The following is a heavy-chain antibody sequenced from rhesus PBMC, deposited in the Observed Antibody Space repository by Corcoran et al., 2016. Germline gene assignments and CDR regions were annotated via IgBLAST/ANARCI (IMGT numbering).Heavy chain of an antibody. Sequence: EVQLVESGGGLVQPGGSLRLSCTGSGFTFGSYYMYWVRQAPGKGVEWVSAINTGGGSTGYTDSVKGRFTISKENAKNKLYLQMDSLRAEDTAVYYCARDLGYWGQGVLVTVSS. CDR2: INTGGGST. CDR1: GFTFGSYY. CDR3: ARDLGY. V-gene: IGHV3-8*01. J-gene: IGHJ4*01.